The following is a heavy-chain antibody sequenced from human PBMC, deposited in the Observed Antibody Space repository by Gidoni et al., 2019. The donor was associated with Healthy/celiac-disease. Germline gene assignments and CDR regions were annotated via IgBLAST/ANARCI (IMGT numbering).Heavy chain of an antibody. CDR1: GGSISISSYY. D-gene: IGHD1-1*01. V-gene: IGHV4-39*01. Sequence: QLQLQESGPGLVKPSETLSLTCTVSGGSISISSYYWGWIRQPPGKGLEWIGSIYYSGSTYYNPSLKSRVTISVDTSKNQFSLKLSSVTAADTAVYYCARPEGTTGTTWFDPWGQGTLVTVSS. CDR2: IYYSGST. CDR3: ARPEGTTGTTWFDP. J-gene: IGHJ5*02.